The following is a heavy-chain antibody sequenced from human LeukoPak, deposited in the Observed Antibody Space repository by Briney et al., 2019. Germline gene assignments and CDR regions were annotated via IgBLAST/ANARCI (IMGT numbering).Heavy chain of an antibody. Sequence: SETPSLTCTVSGGFISSYYWSWVREPAGKGLEGIGGVYTSGSTNYNPSLKSRVTMSVDTSKNQFSLKLSSVTAADTAVYYCARTYYDFWSGYYDAFDIWGQGTMVTVSS. CDR2: VYTSGST. CDR1: GGFISSYY. V-gene: IGHV4-4*07. CDR3: ARTYYDFWSGYYDAFDI. J-gene: IGHJ3*02. D-gene: IGHD3-3*01.